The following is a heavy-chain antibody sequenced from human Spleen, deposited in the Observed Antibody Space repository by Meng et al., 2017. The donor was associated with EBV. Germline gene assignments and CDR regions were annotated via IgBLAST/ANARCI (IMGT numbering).Heavy chain of an antibody. D-gene: IGHD3-16*02. Sequence: APGLVNPSQTLSLTGDVSGDSISSGAYSWTWIRQPPGKGLEWIGYIFYSGSTYYNPSLKSRLTISIDTSKNQFSLKLSSVTAADTAVYYCARGGLGELSFYWWGQGTLVTVSS. J-gene: IGHJ4*02. CDR2: IFYSGST. V-gene: IGHV4-30-4*01. CDR3: ARGGLGELSFYW. CDR1: GDSISSGAYS.